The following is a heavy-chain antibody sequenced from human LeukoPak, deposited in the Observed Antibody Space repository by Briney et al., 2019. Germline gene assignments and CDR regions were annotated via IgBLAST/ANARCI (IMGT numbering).Heavy chain of an antibody. CDR2: IKQDGNEK. D-gene: IGHD1-1*01. J-gene: IGHJ4*02. CDR1: GFTFSSYW. Sequence: GGSLRLSCAASGFTFSSYWMSWVRQSPGKGLEWVANIKQDGNEKYYVDSVKGRFTISRDNPKNSLYLQMNSLRADDTAVYYCARGRNGGYHFDYWGQGTPITVSS. V-gene: IGHV3-7*01. CDR3: ARGRNGGYHFDY.